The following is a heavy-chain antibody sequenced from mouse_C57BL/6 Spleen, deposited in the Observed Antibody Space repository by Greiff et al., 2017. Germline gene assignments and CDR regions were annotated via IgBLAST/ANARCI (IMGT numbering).Heavy chain of an antibody. Sequence: QVQLQQPGAELVKPGASVKMSCKASGYTFTSYWITWVKQRPGQGLEWIGDIYPGSGSTNYNEKFKSKATLTVDTSSSTAYMQLSSLTSEDSAVYYCARRGDDDYDAMDYWGQGTSVTVSS. V-gene: IGHV1-55*01. CDR3: ARRGDDDYDAMDY. J-gene: IGHJ4*01. CDR1: GYTFTSYW. D-gene: IGHD3-3*01. CDR2: IYPGSGST.